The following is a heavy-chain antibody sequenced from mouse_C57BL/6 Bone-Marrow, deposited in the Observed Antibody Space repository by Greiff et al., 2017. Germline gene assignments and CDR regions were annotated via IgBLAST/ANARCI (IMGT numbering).Heavy chain of an antibody. CDR1: GFTFSSYG. J-gene: IGHJ3*01. V-gene: IGHV5-6*01. CDR3: ARPFLGFAY. Sequence: EVQLMESGGDLVKPGGSLKLSCAASGFTFSSYGMSWVRQTPDKRLEWVATISSGGSNTYYPDSVKGRFTISRDNAKKTLYLQMSSLKSEDTAMYCCARPFLGFAYWGQGTLVTVSA. CDR2: ISSGGSNT.